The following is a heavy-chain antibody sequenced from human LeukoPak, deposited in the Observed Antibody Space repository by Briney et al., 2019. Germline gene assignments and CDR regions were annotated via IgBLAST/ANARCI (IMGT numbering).Heavy chain of an antibody. CDR1: GFTFSSYS. CDR3: ARDRLGAAHDAFDI. V-gene: IGHV3-21*01. CDR2: ISSSSAYI. Sequence: GGSLRLSCAASGFTFSSYSMNWVRQAPGKGLEWVSSISSSSAYIYYADSVKSRFTISRDNAKNSLYLQMNSLRVEDTAVYYCARDRLGAAHDAFDIWGQGTMVTVSS. D-gene: IGHD1-26*01. J-gene: IGHJ3*02.